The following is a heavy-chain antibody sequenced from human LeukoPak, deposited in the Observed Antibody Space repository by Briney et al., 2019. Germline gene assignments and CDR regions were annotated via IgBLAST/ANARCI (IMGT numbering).Heavy chain of an antibody. CDR3: ARLADLGDYFDY. CDR2: INHSGST. CDR1: GESFSDYY. J-gene: IGHJ4*02. Sequence: SETLSLTCAVYGESFSDYYWSWIRQPPGKGLEWIGEINHSGSTNYSPSLKSRVTISVNTSKNQFSLKLSSVTAADTAVYYCARLADLGDYFDYWGQGTLVTVSS. V-gene: IGHV4-34*01. D-gene: IGHD4-17*01.